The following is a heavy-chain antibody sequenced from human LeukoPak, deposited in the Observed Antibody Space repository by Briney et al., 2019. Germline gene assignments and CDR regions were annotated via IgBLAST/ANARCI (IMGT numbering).Heavy chain of an antibody. CDR3: ARQCDYYDVENWFDP. CDR1: GASIDSTSYY. V-gene: IGHV4-39*01. Sequence: PSETLSLTCTVSGASIDSTSYYWGWIRQPPGRGLEWIGSIYYSGSTYYNPSLKSRVTMSVDTSKNQFSLKLSSVTAADTAVYYCARQCDYYDVENWFDPWGQGTLVTVSS. D-gene: IGHD3-22*01. J-gene: IGHJ5*02. CDR2: IYYSGST.